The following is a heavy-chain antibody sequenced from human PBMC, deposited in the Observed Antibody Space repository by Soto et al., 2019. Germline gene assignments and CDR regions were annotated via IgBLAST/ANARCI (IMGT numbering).Heavy chain of an antibody. J-gene: IGHJ4*02. V-gene: IGHV3-74*01. CDR2: IYNDGTYS. Sequence: GSLSHSWGAADGTCGNYGMGWVRQRPGKGLVWISRIYNDGTYSDYADSVRGRFTISRDNVNDTLYLQMNNLRAEDSGLYYCTRGPRPISTGTGAYWGQGT. CDR1: DGTCGNYG. CDR3: TRGPRPISTGTGAY. D-gene: IGHD3-10*01.